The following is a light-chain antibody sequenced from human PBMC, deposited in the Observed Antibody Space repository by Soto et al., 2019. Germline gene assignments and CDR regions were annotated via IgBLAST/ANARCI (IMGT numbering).Light chain of an antibody. CDR2: STN. Sequence: QTVVRQEPSFSVSPGETVTLTCGLTSASVLTSYYPSWYQQTPGQAPRTLIYSTNIRSSGVPDRFSGSILGNKAALTITGAQADDESDYYCALYVGSGTVVFGGGTQLTVL. J-gene: IGLJ2*01. V-gene: IGLV8-61*01. CDR3: ALYVGSGTVV. CDR1: SASVLTSYY.